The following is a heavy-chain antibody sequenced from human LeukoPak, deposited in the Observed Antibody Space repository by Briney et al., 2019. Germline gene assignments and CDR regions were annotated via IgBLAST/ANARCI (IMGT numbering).Heavy chain of an antibody. CDR1: GFTFSDAW. Sequence: SGGFLRLSCAASGFTFSDAWMSWVRQAPGKGLEWVGRIKSKTDGGTIDYAAPVKGRFTISRDDSKNTLYLQMNSLKSEDTAVYYCSSLAMIRGVMPFDYWGQGTLVAVSS. CDR3: SSLAMIRGVMPFDY. CDR2: IKSKTDGGTI. D-gene: IGHD3-10*01. J-gene: IGHJ4*02. V-gene: IGHV3-15*01.